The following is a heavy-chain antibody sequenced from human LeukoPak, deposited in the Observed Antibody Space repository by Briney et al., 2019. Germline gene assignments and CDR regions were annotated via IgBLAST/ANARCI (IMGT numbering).Heavy chain of an antibody. CDR3: ASLRERSYYARGFDY. CDR1: GGSIRSSSYY. Sequence: SETLSLTCTVSGGSIRSSSYYWGWIRQPPGKGLEWIGSIYYSGSTYYNPSLKSRVTISVDTSKNQFSLKLSSVTAADTAVYYCASLRERSYYARGFDYWGQGTLVTVSS. J-gene: IGHJ4*02. D-gene: IGHD1-26*01. V-gene: IGHV4-39*01. CDR2: IYYSGST.